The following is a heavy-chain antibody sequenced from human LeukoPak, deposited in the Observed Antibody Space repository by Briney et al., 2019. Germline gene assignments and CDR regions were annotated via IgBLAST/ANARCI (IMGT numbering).Heavy chain of an antibody. D-gene: IGHD3-10*01. V-gene: IGHV4-34*01. CDR1: GGSFSGYY. J-gene: IGHJ6*02. CDR2: INHSGST. Sequence: PSETLSLTCAVYGGSFSGYYWSWIRQPPGKGLEWIGEINHSGSTNYNPSLKSRVTISVDTSKNQFSLKLSSVTAADTDVYYCARANYYGSGSYYPKPPYYYYYGMDVWGQGTTVTVSS. CDR3: ARANYYGSGSYYPKPPYYYYYGMDV.